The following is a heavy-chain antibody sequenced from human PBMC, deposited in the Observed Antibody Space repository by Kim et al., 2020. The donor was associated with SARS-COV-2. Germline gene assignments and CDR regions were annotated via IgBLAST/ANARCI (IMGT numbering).Heavy chain of an antibody. CDR3: AKEISPTYFDYYYYGMEV. Sequence: GGSLRLSCAASGFTFSSYGMHWVRQAPGKGLEWVAVISYDGSNKYYADSVKGRFTISRDNSKNTLYLQMNSLRAEDTAVYYCAKEISPTYFDYYYYGMEVWGQGTTVTVSS. J-gene: IGHJ6*02. D-gene: IGHD3-9*01. V-gene: IGHV3-30*18. CDR1: GFTFSSYG. CDR2: ISYDGSNK.